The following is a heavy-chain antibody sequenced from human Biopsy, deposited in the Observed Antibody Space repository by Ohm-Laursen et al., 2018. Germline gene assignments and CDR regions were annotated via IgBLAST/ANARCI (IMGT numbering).Heavy chain of an antibody. CDR2: INAKTGDT. J-gene: IGHJ5*02. Sequence: SVKVSCKASGYSLSTFGLNWVRQAPGQGLEWMGWINAKTGDTNYAQKFQGRVTMTRDTSISTAYVDLSSLRSDDTAAYYCTRGGYYYDSLAYYYWFDPWGQGTLVTVSS. CDR1: GYSLSTFG. V-gene: IGHV1-2*02. D-gene: IGHD3-22*01. CDR3: TRGGYYYDSLAYYYWFDP.